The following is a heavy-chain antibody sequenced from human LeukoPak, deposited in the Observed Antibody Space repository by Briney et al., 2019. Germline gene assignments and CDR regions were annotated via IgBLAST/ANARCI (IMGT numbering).Heavy chain of an antibody. D-gene: IGHD2-2*01. V-gene: IGHV4-61*02. CDR1: GGSISSGSYY. Sequence: PSETLSLTCTVSGGSISSGSYYWSWIRQPAGKGLEWIGGIYTSGSTNYNPSLKSRVTISVDTSKNQFSLKLSSVTAADTAVYYCAGLPKLGYCSSTSCYDYWGQGTLVTVSS. J-gene: IGHJ4*02. CDR3: AGLPKLGYCSSTSCYDY. CDR2: IYTSGST.